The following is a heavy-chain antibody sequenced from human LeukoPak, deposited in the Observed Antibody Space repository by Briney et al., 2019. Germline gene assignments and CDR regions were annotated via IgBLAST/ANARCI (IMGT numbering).Heavy chain of an antibody. D-gene: IGHD6-19*01. CDR2: IYSGGIT. CDR3: AREQWLPNWFDP. V-gene: IGHV4-39*07. J-gene: IGHJ5*02. Sequence: PSETLSLTCTVSGGSISSTGSFWGWIRQPPGKGLEWIGSIYSGGITYYNPSLKSRVTISEDTSKNQFSLKLSSVTAADTAVYYCAREQWLPNWFDPWGQGTLVTVSS. CDR1: GGSISSTGSF.